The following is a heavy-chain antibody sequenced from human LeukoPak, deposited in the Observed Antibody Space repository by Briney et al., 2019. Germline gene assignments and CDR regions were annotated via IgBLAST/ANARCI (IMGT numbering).Heavy chain of an antibody. J-gene: IGHJ4*02. CDR2: ISGSGRST. V-gene: IGHV3-23*01. CDR1: GFTFSSYG. D-gene: IGHD3-22*01. Sequence: GGTLRLSCAASGFTFSSYGMSWVRQAPGKGLEWVSFISGSGRSTYYADSVKGRFTISRDNSKNTLYLQMNSLRAEDTAVYYCAKDWYNGSGYYGYFDYWGQGTLVTVSS. CDR3: AKDWYNGSGYYGYFDY.